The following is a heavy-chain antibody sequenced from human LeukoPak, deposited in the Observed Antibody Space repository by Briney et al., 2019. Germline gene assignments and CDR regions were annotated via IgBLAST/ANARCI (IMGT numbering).Heavy chain of an antibody. J-gene: IGHJ5*02. Sequence: SETLSLTCTVSGYSIRSGYYWGWIRQPPGKGLEWIGCIYQSGSTYYNPSLKSRVTISIDTSKNHFSLKLSSVTAADTAVYYCARVPGPNWFDPWGQGTLVTVSS. CDR1: GYSIRSGYY. V-gene: IGHV4-38-2*02. CDR3: ARVPGPNWFDP. CDR2: IYQSGST.